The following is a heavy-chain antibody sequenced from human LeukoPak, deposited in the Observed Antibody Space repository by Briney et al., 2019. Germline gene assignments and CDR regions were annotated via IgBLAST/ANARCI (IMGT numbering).Heavy chain of an antibody. CDR3: AKEGKIYGSGTTNWFDP. J-gene: IGHJ5*02. D-gene: IGHD3-10*01. V-gene: IGHV3-30*02. Sequence: PGGSLRLSCAASGFTFSSYGMHWVRQAPGKGLEWVAFIRYDGSNKYYADSVKGRFTISRDNSKNTLYLQMNSLRAEDTAVYYCAKEGKIYGSGTTNWFDPWGQGTLVTVSS. CDR2: IRYDGSNK. CDR1: GFTFSSYG.